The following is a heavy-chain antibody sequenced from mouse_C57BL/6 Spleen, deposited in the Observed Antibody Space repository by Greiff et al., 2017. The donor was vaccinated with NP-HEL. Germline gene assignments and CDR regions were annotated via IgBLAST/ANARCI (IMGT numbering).Heavy chain of an antibody. CDR2: ISSGGSYT. CDR1: GFTFSSYG. V-gene: IGHV5-6*01. J-gene: IGHJ2*01. CDR3: ARLTSYFDY. D-gene: IGHD4-1*01. Sequence: EVKVVESGGDLVKPGGSLKLSCAASGFTFSSYGMSWVRQTPDKRLEWVATISSGGSYTYYPDSVKGRFTISRDNAKNTLYLQMSSLKSEDTAMYYCARLTSYFDYWGQGTTLTVSS.